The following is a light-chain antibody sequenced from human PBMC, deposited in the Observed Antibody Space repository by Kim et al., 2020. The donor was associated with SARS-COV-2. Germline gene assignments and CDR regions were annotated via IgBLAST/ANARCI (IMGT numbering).Light chain of an antibody. Sequence: ILLTQSPSSLSASVGDRVTITCRASQGIGNYLAWYQQKPGKPPNLLISAASTLQSGVPSRFSGSGSGTDFTLTISSLQPEDFATYYCQQLNSYPLTVGGGTKVDIK. CDR1: QGIGNY. CDR3: QQLNSYPLT. J-gene: IGKJ4*01. V-gene: IGKV1-9*01. CDR2: AAS.